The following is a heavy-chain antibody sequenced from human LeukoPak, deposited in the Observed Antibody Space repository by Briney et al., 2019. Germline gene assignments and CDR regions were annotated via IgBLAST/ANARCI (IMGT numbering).Heavy chain of an antibody. D-gene: IGHD3-3*01. V-gene: IGHV1-46*01. CDR1: GYTFTSYF. J-gene: IGHJ6*02. Sequence: ASVKVSCKASGYTFTSYFMHWVRQAPGQGLEWMGIISPSGGSTSYAQKFQGRVTMTRDTSPSTVYMELSSLRSEDTAVYYCARDLPNYDFWSGYGMDVWGQGTTVTVSS. CDR2: ISPSGGST. CDR3: ARDLPNYDFWSGYGMDV.